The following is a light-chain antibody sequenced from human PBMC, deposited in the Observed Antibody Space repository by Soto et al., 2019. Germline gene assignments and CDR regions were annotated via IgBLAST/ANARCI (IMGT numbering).Light chain of an antibody. V-gene: IGLV2-14*01. CDR2: EVI. Sequence: QSALTQPASVSGSPGQSITISCTGTSSDVGAYNSVSWYQHHPGKAPKLIIYEVINRPSGVFNRFSAYKSGNTASLIISGLQAEDEADYYCSSYTESSNYVFGNGTKVTV. CDR1: SSDVGAYNS. CDR3: SSYTESSNYV. J-gene: IGLJ1*01.